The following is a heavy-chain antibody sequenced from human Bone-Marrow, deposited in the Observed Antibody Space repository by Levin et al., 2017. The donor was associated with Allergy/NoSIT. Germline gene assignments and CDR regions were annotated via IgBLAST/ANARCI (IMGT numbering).Heavy chain of an antibody. J-gene: IGHJ6*03. CDR1: GFTVGSNY. D-gene: IGHD3-9*01. Sequence: GGSLRLSCAASGFTVGSNYMNWVRQAPGKGLEWVSVIFSGGGTYYADSVKGRFTISRDNFKNTVYLQVNSLRPDDTAVYFCARGGTYDILTDGDYYMDVWGKGTTVTVSS. V-gene: IGHV3-66*02. CDR2: IFSGGGT. CDR3: ARGGTYDILTDGDYYMDV.